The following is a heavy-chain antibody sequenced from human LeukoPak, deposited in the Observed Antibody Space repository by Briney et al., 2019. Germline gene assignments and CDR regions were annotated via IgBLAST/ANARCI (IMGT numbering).Heavy chain of an antibody. J-gene: IGHJ6*02. CDR1: GYTFTSYD. D-gene: IGHD3-3*01. CDR2: MNPNSGNT. Sequence: ASVKVSCKASGYTFTSYDINWVRQATGQGLEWMGWMNPNSGNTGYAQKFQGRVTMTRNTSISTAYMELSSLRSEDTAVYYCARGPYYDFWSGYYYYYYGMDVWGQGTTVTVSS. V-gene: IGHV1-8*01. CDR3: ARGPYYDFWSGYYYYYYGMDV.